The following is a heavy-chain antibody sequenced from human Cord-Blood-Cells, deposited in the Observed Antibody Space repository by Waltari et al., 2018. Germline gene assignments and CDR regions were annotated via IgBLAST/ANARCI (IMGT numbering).Heavy chain of an antibody. D-gene: IGHD4-17*01. J-gene: IGHJ4*02. CDR2: INHSGIT. CDR1: GGSFSGYY. CDR3: ARGRDYGKDY. V-gene: IGHV4-34*01. Sequence: QVQLQQWGAGLLKPSETLSLTCAVYGGSFSGYYWSWIRQPPGKGLEWIGEINHSGITNYNPSLKSRVTISVDTSKNQFSLKLSSVTAADTAVYYCARGRDYGKDYWGQGTLVTVSS.